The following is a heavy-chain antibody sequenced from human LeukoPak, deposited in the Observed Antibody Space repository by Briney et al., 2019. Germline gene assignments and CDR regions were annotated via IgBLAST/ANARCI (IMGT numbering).Heavy chain of an antibody. Sequence: GGSLRLSCAASGFTVSSNYMSWVRQAPGKGLEWVSVIYSGGSTYYAGSVKGRFTISRDNSKNTLYLQMNSLRAEDTAVYYCARERSYYGFDYWGQGTLVTVSS. J-gene: IGHJ4*02. V-gene: IGHV3-53*01. D-gene: IGHD1-26*01. CDR2: IYSGGST. CDR1: GFTVSSNY. CDR3: ARERSYYGFDY.